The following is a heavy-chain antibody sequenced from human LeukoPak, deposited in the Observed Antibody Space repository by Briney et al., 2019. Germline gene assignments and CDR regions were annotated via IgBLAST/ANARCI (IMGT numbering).Heavy chain of an antibody. V-gene: IGHV3-20*04. CDR2: INWNGGST. D-gene: IGHD6-13*01. J-gene: IGHJ6*03. CDR1: GFTFDDYG. CDR3: AKVEYSSSWPYYYYMDV. Sequence: PGGSLRLSCAASGFTFDDYGMSWVRQAPGKGLEWVSGINWNGGSTGYADSVKGRFTISRDNSKNTLYLQMNSLRAEDTAVYYCAKVEYSSSWPYYYYMDVWGKGTTVTVSS.